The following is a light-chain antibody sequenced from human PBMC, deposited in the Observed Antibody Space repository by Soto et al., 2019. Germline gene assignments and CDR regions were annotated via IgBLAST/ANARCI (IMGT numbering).Light chain of an antibody. J-gene: IGKJ1*01. V-gene: IGKV3-15*01. CDR3: QQYNNWPRT. Sequence: EIVMTQSPATLSVSPGERATLSCRASQRVSSNLAWYQQKPGQAPRLLIYGASTRATGIPARFSGSGYGTDFTLTISSLQSEDFAVYYCQQYNNWPRTFGQGTKVEIK. CDR1: QRVSSN. CDR2: GAS.